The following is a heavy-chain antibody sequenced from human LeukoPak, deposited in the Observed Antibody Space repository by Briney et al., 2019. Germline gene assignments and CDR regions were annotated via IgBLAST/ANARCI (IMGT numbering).Heavy chain of an antibody. CDR2: IYTSGST. D-gene: IGHD3-22*01. Sequence: SETLSLTCTVSGGSISSSSYYWSWIRQPPGKGLEWIGRIYTSGSTNYNPSLKSRVTMSVDTSKNQFSLKLSSVTAADTAVYYCASGYDSSGYYLDYWGQGTLVTVSS. V-gene: IGHV4-61*02. CDR3: ASGYDSSGYYLDY. J-gene: IGHJ4*02. CDR1: GGSISSSSYY.